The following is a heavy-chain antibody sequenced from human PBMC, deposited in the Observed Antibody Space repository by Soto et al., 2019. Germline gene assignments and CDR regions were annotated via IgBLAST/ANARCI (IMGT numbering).Heavy chain of an antibody. Sequence: QVQLVQSGPEVKKPGASVKVSCKASGYTFTSYWINWVRQAPGQGLEWMGWISAHNGNAIYAQNFQGRVTLTTDTSTSTAYVELRSLRSDDTAVYYCARQMATIIGGIASWGQGTLITVSS. D-gene: IGHD5-12*01. CDR2: ISAHNGNA. V-gene: IGHV1-18*01. CDR3: ARQMATIIGGIAS. J-gene: IGHJ4*02. CDR1: GYTFTSYW.